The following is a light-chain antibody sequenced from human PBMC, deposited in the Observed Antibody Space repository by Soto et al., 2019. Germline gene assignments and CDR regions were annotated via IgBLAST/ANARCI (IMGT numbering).Light chain of an antibody. CDR1: NSNIGSNT. J-gene: IGLJ2*01. V-gene: IGLV1-44*01. CDR3: AVWDDRLRRRV. Sequence: QLVLTQPPSASGTPGQRVTISCFGSNSNIGSNTVNWYQQFPGTAPRFLLYGNDQRPSGVPDRFSASQSGTSASLAISGLQSEDEADYYCAVWDDRLRRRVFGGGTQLTVL. CDR2: GND.